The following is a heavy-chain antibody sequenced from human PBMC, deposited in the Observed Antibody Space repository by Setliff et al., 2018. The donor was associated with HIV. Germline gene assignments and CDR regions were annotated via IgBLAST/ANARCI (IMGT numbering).Heavy chain of an antibody. CDR2: ISHSGST. V-gene: IGHV4-38-2*01. CDR1: GGSFSGYY. Sequence: SETLSLTCAVYGGSFSGYYWGWIRQPPGKGLEWIGSISHSGSTYYNPSLKSRVTISVDTSKNQFSLKLSSVTAADTAVYYCARHEITMVRGVTIKAGYSFDYWGQGTLVTVSS. CDR3: ARHEITMVRGVTIKAGYSFDY. D-gene: IGHD3-10*01. J-gene: IGHJ4*02.